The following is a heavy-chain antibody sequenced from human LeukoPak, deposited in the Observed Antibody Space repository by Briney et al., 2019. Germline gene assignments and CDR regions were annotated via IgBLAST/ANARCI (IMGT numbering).Heavy chain of an antibody. CDR1: GATVWSSF. V-gene: IGHV3-66*01. CDR2: LHSDGGT. CDR3: ARDRNGTYLDF. D-gene: IGHD1-26*01. J-gene: IGHJ4*02. Sequence: PGGSLRLSCSESGATVWSSFRSWIRQTPGKGLEWVAILHSDGGTDYADSVRGRFTISRDNSKDIVYLQMNSLRVEDTALYYCARDRNGTYLDFWGQGTLVTVSS.